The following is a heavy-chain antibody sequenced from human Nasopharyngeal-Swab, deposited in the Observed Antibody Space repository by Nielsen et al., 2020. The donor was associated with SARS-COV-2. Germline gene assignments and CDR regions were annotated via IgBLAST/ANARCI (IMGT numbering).Heavy chain of an antibody. D-gene: IGHD3-16*01. V-gene: IGHV3-21*04. CDR3: ARDSFGEEYGMDV. CDR2: ISSSSSYI. CDR1: GFTFSSYS. J-gene: IGHJ6*02. Sequence: GESLKISCAASGFTFSSYSMNWVRQAPGKGLEWVSSISSSSSYIYYADSVKGRFTISRDNAKNSLYLQMNSLRAEDTAVYYCARDSFGEEYGMDVWGQGTTVTVSS.